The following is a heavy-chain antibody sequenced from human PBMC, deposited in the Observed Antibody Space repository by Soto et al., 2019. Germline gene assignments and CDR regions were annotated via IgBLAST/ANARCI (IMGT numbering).Heavy chain of an antibody. J-gene: IGHJ5*02. CDR2: IYYSGST. CDR3: SRESQGWPRRSRYLNRWFDP. Sequence: SETLSLTCTVSGGSISSYYWSWIRQPPGKGLEWIGYIYYSGSTNYNPSLKSRVTISVDTSKNQFSLKLSSVTAADTAVYYCSRESQGWPRRSRYLNRWFDPWGQGTLVTVSS. CDR1: GGSISSYY. D-gene: IGHD6-19*01. V-gene: IGHV4-59*01.